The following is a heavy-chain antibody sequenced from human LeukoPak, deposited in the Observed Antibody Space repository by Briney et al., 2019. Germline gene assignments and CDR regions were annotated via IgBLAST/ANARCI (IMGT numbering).Heavy chain of an antibody. D-gene: IGHD3-10*01. V-gene: IGHV3-9*01. CDR1: GFTFDDYA. J-gene: IGHJ3*02. CDR2: ISWNSGSI. Sequence: PGGSLRLSCAASGFTFDDYAMHWVRQAPGKGLEWVSGISWNSGSIGYADSVKGRFTISRDNAKNSLYLQMNSLRAEDTALYHCAKGTGSYIHDAFDIWGQGTMVTVSS. CDR3: AKGTGSYIHDAFDI.